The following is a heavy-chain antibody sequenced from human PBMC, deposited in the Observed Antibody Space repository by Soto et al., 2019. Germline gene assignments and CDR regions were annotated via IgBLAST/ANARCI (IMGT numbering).Heavy chain of an antibody. CDR3: ARESEDLSSNLDY. Sequence: GGSLRLSCAASGFTFTRYSMNWVRQAPGKGLEWVASISSTTNYIYYGESLKGRLTISRDNAKNSMYLQMNTLRAEDTAVYYCARESEDLSSNLDYWGQGTLVTVSS. CDR2: ISSTTNYI. V-gene: IGHV3-21*06. J-gene: IGHJ4*02. CDR1: GFTFTRYS.